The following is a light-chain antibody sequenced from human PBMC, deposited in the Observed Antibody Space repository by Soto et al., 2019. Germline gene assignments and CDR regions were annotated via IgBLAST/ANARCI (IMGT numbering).Light chain of an antibody. CDR3: QQRSNWRT. CDR1: QSVSSS. V-gene: IGKV3-15*01. Sequence: IVMTQSPATLSVSPGERATLSCRASQSVSSSLAWYQQKPGQAPRLLIYDASTRATGIPARFSGSGSGTEFTLTISGLQSEDFAVYYCQQRSNWRTFGQGTKVDIK. CDR2: DAS. J-gene: IGKJ1*01.